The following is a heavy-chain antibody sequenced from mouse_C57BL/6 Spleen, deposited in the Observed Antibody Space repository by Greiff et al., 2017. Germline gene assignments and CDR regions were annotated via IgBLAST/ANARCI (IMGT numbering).Heavy chain of an antibody. Sequence: QVQLQQPGAELVKPGASVKLSCKASGYTFTSYWMHWVKQRPGQGLEWIGMIHPNSGSTNYNEKFKSKATLTVDKSSSTAYMQLSSLTSEDSAVYYWARGDYGNYVAWFAYWGQGTLVTVSA. CDR2: IHPNSGST. V-gene: IGHV1-64*01. CDR3: ARGDYGNYVAWFAY. J-gene: IGHJ3*01. CDR1: GYTFTSYW. D-gene: IGHD2-1*01.